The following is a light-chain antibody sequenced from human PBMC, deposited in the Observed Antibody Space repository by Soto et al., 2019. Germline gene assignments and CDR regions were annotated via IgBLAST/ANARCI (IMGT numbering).Light chain of an antibody. CDR2: GNS. V-gene: IGLV1-40*01. CDR3: KSYDSSLLYG. CDR1: SSNIGAGYG. Sequence: QSVLTQPPSVSGAPGQMVTISCTGNSSNIGAGYGVHWYQQLPGTAPKLLSYGNSNRPSGVHARFCGYKCGTSASLAITGLQAEDEDDYYCKSYDSSLLYGFGTGTQVTVL. J-gene: IGLJ1*01.